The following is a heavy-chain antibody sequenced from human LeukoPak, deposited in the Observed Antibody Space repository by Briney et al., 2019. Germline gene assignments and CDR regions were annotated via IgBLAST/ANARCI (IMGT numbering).Heavy chain of an antibody. CDR3: ARGKLTYYYDSSGYRP. CDR1: GYTFTSYD. Sequence: ASVKLSCKASGYTFTSYDINWVRQATGQGLEWLGWMNPNSGNTGYAQKFQGRVTMTRNTSISTAYMELSSLRSEDTAVYYCARGKLTYYYDSSGYRPWGQGTLVTVSS. CDR2: MNPNSGNT. V-gene: IGHV1-8*01. D-gene: IGHD3-22*01. J-gene: IGHJ5*02.